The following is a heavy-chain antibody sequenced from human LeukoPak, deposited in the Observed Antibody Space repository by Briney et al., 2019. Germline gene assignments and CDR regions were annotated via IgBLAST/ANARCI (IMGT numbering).Heavy chain of an antibody. V-gene: IGHV5-51*01. CDR3: ARLNLYASSQNYLDY. D-gene: IGHD3-22*01. CDR1: GYSFATYW. Sequence: GESLKICCKVSGYSFATYWICWVRQMPGKDLEWMGIIYPSDSDTRYSPSFQGQVTISADKSISTAYLQWSSLKASDTAMYYCARLNLYASSQNYLDYWGQGTLVTVPS. J-gene: IGHJ4*02. CDR2: IYPSDSDT.